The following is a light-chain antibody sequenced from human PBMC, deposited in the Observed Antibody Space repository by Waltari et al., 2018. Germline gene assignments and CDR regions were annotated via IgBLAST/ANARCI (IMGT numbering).Light chain of an antibody. J-gene: IGKJ4*02. V-gene: IGKV3-11*01. CDR2: DAY. CDR3: QQCNNLPPK. CDR1: QSVSSQ. Sequence: EIVLTQSPATLSLSPGEGSTLSCMASQSVSSQLVWYQHKRGQGPRLLIYDAYNRATGIPARFSGSGSGTAFNFSISSVGTEDVAVYDCQQCNNLPPKFGAGTKVAIK.